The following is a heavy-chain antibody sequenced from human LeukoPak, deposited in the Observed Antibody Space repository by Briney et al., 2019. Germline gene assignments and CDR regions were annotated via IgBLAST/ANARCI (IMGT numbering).Heavy chain of an antibody. D-gene: IGHD4-11*01. J-gene: IGHJ2*01. CDR1: GFIFRTYA. CDR2: ISNDGSNG. V-gene: IGHV3-30*04. CDR3: ATTFRATTNFDL. Sequence: GRSLRLSCAASGFIFRTYAMHWVRQAPGKGLEWVAVISNDGSNGYYADSVKGRFTISRGNSKNTLYLQMNSLRAEDTALYYCATTFRATTNFDLWGRGTLVTVSS.